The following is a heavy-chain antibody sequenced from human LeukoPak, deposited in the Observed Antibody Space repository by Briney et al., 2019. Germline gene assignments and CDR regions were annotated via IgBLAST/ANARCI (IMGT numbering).Heavy chain of an antibody. CDR1: GFSFSKYG. D-gene: IGHD2-2*01. CDR3: AKDGANYAKDY. CDR2: IPDDGINK. Sequence: PGGSLRLSCVATGFSFSKYGMHWVRQAPGKGLEWVAYIPDDGINKSYADSVKGRSTISRDDSKYTLYLQMNSLRAEDTAVFYCAKDGANYAKDYWGQGTLVTVSS. J-gene: IGHJ4*02. V-gene: IGHV3-30*02.